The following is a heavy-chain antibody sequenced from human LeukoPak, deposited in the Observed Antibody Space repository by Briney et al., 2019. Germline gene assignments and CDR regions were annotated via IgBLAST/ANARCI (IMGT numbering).Heavy chain of an antibody. D-gene: IGHD3-10*01. V-gene: IGHV3-7*01. CDR3: ARLFVYGSGAEAFDY. Sequence: PRGSLRLSCAASGFTFDDYGMSWARQAPGKGLEWVANIHNDGSEKYYVDSVTGRFTISRDNARNSLYLEMNSLRAEDTAVYYCARLFVYGSGAEAFDYWGQGTLVTVSS. CDR1: GFTFDDYG. J-gene: IGHJ4*02. CDR2: IHNDGSEK.